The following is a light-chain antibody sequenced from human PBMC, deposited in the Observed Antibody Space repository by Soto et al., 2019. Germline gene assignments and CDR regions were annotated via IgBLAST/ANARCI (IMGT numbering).Light chain of an antibody. CDR3: SSYTSSSTLCV. CDR1: SSDVGGYNY. CDR2: DVS. J-gene: IGLJ1*01. V-gene: IGLV2-14*01. Sequence: QSVLTQPASVSGSPGQSITISCTGTSSDVGGYNYVSWYQQHPGKAPKPMIYDVSNRPSGVSNRFSGSKSGNTASLTISGLQAEDEADYYCSSYTSSSTLCVFGTGTKVTVL.